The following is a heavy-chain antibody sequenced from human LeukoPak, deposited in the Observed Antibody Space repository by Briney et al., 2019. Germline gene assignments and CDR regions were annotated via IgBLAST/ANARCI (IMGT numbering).Heavy chain of an antibody. CDR1: GFTLSNYG. CDR2: IRYDGSNK. CDR3: AKDWRGYSYGYSNY. Sequence: GGSLRLSCAASGFTLSNYGMHWVRQAPGKGLEWVAFIRYDGSNKYYADSVKGRFTISRDNSKNTLYLQMNSLRAEDTAVYYCAKDWRGYSYGYSNYWGQGTLVTVSS. D-gene: IGHD5-18*01. V-gene: IGHV3-30*02. J-gene: IGHJ4*02.